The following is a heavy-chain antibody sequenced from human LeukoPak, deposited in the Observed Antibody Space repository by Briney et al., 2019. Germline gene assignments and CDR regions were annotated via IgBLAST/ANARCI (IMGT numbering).Heavy chain of an antibody. CDR2: INPNSGGT. D-gene: IGHD3-10*01. V-gene: IGHV1-2*02. CDR3: ARECRLYGSGSYYYYYGMDV. J-gene: IGHJ6*02. CDR1: GYTFTGYY. Sequence: GASVKVSCKASGYTFTGYYMHWVRQAPGQGLEWMGWINPNSGGTNYAQKFQGRVTMTRDTSISTAYMELSRLRSDDTAVYYCARECRLYGSGSYYYYYGMDVWGQGTMVTVSS.